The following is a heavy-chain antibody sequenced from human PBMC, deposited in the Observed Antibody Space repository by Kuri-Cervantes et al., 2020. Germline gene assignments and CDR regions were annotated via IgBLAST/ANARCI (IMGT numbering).Heavy chain of an antibody. Sequence: ASVKVSCKVSGYTLTELSMHWVRQAPGKGLEWMGSFDPEDGETIYAQKFQSRVTMTEDTSTDTAYMELSSLRSDDTAVYYCARDASSSWSIYYYYYMDVWGKGTTVTVSS. CDR1: GYTLTELS. CDR2: FDPEDGET. D-gene: IGHD6-13*01. J-gene: IGHJ6*03. V-gene: IGHV1-24*01. CDR3: ARDASSSWSIYYYYYMDV.